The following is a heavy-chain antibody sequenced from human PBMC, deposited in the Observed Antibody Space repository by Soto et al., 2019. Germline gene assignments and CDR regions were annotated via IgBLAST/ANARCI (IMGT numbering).Heavy chain of an antibody. CDR3: ARDSHDFFPLAV. CDR2: IIPIFGTA. D-gene: IGHD3-3*01. J-gene: IGHJ6*02. V-gene: IGHV1-69*13. CDR1: GGTFSSYA. Sequence: ASVKVSCKASGGTFSSYAISWVRQAPGQGLEWMGGIIPIFGTANYAQKFQGRVTITADESTSTAYMELSSPRSEDTAVYYCARDSHDFFPLAVWGQGTTVTVSS.